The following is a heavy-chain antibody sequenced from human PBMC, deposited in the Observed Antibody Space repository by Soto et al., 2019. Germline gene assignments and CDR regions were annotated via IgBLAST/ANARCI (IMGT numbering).Heavy chain of an antibody. Sequence: QVQLVESGGGVVQPGTSLRLSCAASGFPFNNYAMQWVRQRPGKGLDWVAVISYDGSNSYYSDSVKGRFTVSRDRSKNTLSLQMNSLRVEDTAVYYCAKGILSATFAPYAMDVWGQGTTVTVSS. CDR3: AKGILSATFAPYAMDV. CDR2: ISYDGSNS. J-gene: IGHJ6*02. CDR1: GFPFNNYA. D-gene: IGHD3-16*01. V-gene: IGHV3-30*18.